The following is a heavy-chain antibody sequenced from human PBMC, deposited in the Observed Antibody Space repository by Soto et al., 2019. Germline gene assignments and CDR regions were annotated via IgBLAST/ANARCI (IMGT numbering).Heavy chain of an antibody. Sequence: GSLRLSCAASGFTFSSYDMHWVRQATGKGLEWVSAIGTAGDTYYPGSVKGRFTISRENAKNSLYLQMNSLRAGDTAVYYCARGNAGITGTTLDPPTSYGMDVWGQGTTVTVS. CDR1: GFTFSSYD. CDR3: ARGNAGITGTTLDPPTSYGMDV. CDR2: IGTAGDT. D-gene: IGHD1-7*01. J-gene: IGHJ6*02. V-gene: IGHV3-13*01.